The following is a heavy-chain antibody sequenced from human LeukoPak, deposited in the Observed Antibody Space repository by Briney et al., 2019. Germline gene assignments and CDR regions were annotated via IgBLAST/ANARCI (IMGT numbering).Heavy chain of an antibody. V-gene: IGHV1-69*04. CDR1: GGTFSSYA. CDR2: IIPILGIA. Sequence: SVKVSCKASGGTFSSYAISWVRQAPGQGLEWMGRIIPILGIANYAQKFQGRVAITADKSTSTAYMELSSLRSEDTAVYYCARGYSDGTAAYYFVFWGQGTLVTVSS. CDR3: ARGYSDGTAAYYFVF. D-gene: IGHD3-22*01. J-gene: IGHJ4*02.